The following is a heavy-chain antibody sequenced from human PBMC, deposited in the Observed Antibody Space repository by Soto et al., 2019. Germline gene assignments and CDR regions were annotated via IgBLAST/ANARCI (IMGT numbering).Heavy chain of an antibody. CDR1: GGTFSSYA. CDR3: ARAKGIAVAGTHDY. Sequence: GASVKVSCKASGGTFSSYAISWVRQAPGQGLEWMGGIIPIFGTANYAQKFQGRVTITADESTSTAYMELSSLRSEDTAVYYCARAKGIAVAGTHDYWGQGTLVTVSS. CDR2: IIPIFGTA. V-gene: IGHV1-69*13. D-gene: IGHD6-19*01. J-gene: IGHJ4*02.